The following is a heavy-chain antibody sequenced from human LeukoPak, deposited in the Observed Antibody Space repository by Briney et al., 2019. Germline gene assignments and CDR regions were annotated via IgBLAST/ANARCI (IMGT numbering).Heavy chain of an antibody. D-gene: IGHD3-3*01. CDR2: IYYSGST. CDR3: ARRPDDFWSGYPFDY. V-gene: IGHV4-39*01. Sequence: SETLSLTCTVSGGSISSSSYYWGWIRQPPGKGLEWIGSIYYSGSTYYNPSLKSRVTISVDTSKNQFSLKLSSVTAADTAVYYCARRPDDFWSGYPFDYWGQGTLVTVSS. CDR1: GGSISSSSYY. J-gene: IGHJ4*02.